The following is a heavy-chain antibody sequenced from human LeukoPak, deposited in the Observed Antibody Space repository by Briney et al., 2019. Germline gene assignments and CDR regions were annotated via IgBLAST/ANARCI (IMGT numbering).Heavy chain of an antibody. CDR2: IYYSGST. CDR3: AREDRYCSGGTCYY. D-gene: IGHD2-15*01. Sequence: SETLSLTCTVSGGSISSSSYYWGWIRQPPGKGLEWIGSIYYSGSTYYNPSLKSRVTISVDTSKNQFSLKLSSVTAADTAVYYCAREDRYCSGGTCYYWGQGTLVTVSS. J-gene: IGHJ4*02. CDR1: GGSISSSSYY. V-gene: IGHV4-39*02.